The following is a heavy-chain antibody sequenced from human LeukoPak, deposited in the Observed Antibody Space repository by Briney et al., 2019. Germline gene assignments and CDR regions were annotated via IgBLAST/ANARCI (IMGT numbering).Heavy chain of an antibody. CDR2: VHHSGTT. V-gene: IGHV4-59*02. J-gene: IGHJ4*02. CDR3: AREIWGTHDY. Sequence: SETLSLTCTVSSGSVNAYYWSWIRQPPGKGLEWIGYVHHSGTTKYNPSFTSRVTVSIDTSKNQFSLNLCSVTTADTAVYYCAREIWGTHDYWGQGTLVTVSS. CDR1: SGSVNAYY. D-gene: IGHD3-16*01.